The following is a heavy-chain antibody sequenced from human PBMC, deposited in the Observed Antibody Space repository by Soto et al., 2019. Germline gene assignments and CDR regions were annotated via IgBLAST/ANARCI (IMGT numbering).Heavy chain of an antibody. CDR2: INQDGFGK. Sequence: EVQLVESGGGLVQPGGSLRLSCVISGSTISSHWMTWVRQAPGKGLEWVASINQDGFGKHYLDSVKGRFTISRDSAKSSLYLQMDSLRAEDTAVYYCAKVNGSGSYPYWGQGTLVTVSS. D-gene: IGHD1-26*01. J-gene: IGHJ4*02. V-gene: IGHV3-7*05. CDR1: GSTISSHW. CDR3: AKVNGSGSYPY.